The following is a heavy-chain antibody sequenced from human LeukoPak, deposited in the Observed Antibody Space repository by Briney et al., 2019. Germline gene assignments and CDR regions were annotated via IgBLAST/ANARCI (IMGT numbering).Heavy chain of an antibody. CDR2: ISGSDGST. J-gene: IGHJ4*02. CDR1: GFTISSYA. V-gene: IGHV3-23*01. D-gene: IGHD2-2*01. Sequence: GGSLRLSCAASGFTISSYAMSCVRQAPGKALEWVSAISGSDGSTYYADSVKGRFTISRDNSKNTLYLQMNSLRAEDTAVYYCAKDSCSSTSCRGYFDYWGRGTLVTVSS. CDR3: AKDSCSSTSCRGYFDY.